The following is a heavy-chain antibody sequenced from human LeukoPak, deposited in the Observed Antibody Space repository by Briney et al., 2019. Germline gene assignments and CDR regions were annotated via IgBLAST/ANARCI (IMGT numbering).Heavy chain of an antibody. D-gene: IGHD3-16*01. CDR3: ARALSGTGAFDI. CDR1: GFTFSDYY. J-gene: IGHJ3*02. V-gene: IGHV3-11*05. CDR2: ISSSSSYT. Sequence: GGSLRPSCAASGFTFSDYYMSWIRQAPGKGLEWVSYISSSSSYTNYADSVKGRFTISRDNAKNSLYLQMNSLRAEDTAVYYCARALSGTGAFDIWGQGTMVTVSS.